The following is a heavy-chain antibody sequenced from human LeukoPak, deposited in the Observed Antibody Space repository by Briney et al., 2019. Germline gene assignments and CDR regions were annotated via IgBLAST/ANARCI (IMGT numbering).Heavy chain of an antibody. CDR3: ARDGYSSGFDY. J-gene: IGHJ4*02. D-gene: IGHD6-19*01. V-gene: IGHV4-59*12. Sequence: KPSETLSLTCTVSGGSISSYYWSWIRQPPGKGLEWIGYIYYSGSTNYNPSLKSRVTISVDTSKNQFSLKLGSVTAADTAVYYCARDGYSSGFDYWGQGTLVTVSS. CDR1: GGSISSYY. CDR2: IYYSGST.